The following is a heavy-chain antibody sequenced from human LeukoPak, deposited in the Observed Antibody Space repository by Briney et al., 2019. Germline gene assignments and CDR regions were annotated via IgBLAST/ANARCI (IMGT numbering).Heavy chain of an antibody. CDR1: GGSISSYY. CDR2: IYYSGST. D-gene: IGHD3-9*01. Sequence: ASETLSLTCTVSGGSISSYYWSWIRQPPGKGLEWIGYIYYSGSTNYNPSLKSRVTISVDTSKNQFSLKLSSVTAADTAVYYCARGEVLRYFDWGNWFDPWGQGTLVTVSS. CDR3: ARGEVLRYFDWGNWFDP. V-gene: IGHV4-59*01. J-gene: IGHJ5*02.